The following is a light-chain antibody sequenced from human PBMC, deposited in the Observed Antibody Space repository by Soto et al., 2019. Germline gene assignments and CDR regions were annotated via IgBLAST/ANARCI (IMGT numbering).Light chain of an antibody. CDR3: QQYNNRPPSYT. V-gene: IGKV3-15*01. CDR1: ESITNT. Sequence: EIVMTQSPATLSVSPGERATLSCWASESITNTLAWYQQRPGQAPILLIYGASTRATGIPARFSGSGFGTEFTLTINSLQSEDFAVYYCQQYNNRPPSYTFGQGTKLEIK. J-gene: IGKJ2*01. CDR2: GAS.